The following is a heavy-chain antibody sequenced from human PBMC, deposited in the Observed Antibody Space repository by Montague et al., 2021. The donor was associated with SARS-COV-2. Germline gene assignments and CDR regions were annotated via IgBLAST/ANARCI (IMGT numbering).Heavy chain of an antibody. V-gene: IGHV4-59*08. D-gene: IGHD2-15*01. CDR3: ARLEAGDCSGGSCYSSWFDH. Sequence: SETLSLTCTVSGGSISSDDCCWSWQPPADGQERVGISHYSGSRNYNPSLTIRSTISVVTSKNQFSLTLSSVTAADTAVYDCARLEAGDCSGGSCYSSWFDHWGQGTLVTVSS. CDR1: GGSISSDD. CDR2: SHYSGSR. J-gene: IGHJ5*02.